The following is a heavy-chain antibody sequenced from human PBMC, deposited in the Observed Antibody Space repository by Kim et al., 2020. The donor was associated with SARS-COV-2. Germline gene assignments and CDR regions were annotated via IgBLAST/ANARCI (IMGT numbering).Heavy chain of an antibody. J-gene: IGHJ6*01. CDR1: GYTFTSQG. Sequence: ASVKVSCKASGYTFTSQGINWVRQAPGQGPEWMGWISPLNGKTKFAQKFQGRVVMTRETSTTTVEMELRSLTSDDTAVYYCARDGGITRGIDVWGQGTPVTVS. V-gene: IGHV1-18*01. CDR3: ARDGGITRGIDV. CDR2: ISPLNGKT. D-gene: IGHD1-7*01.